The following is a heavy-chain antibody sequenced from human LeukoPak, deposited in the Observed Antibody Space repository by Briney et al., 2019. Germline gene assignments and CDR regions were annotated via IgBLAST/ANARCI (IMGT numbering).Heavy chain of an antibody. Sequence: GGSLRLSCAASGFTFSSYAMHWVRQAPGKGLEWVAVISYDGSNKYYADSVKGRFTISRDNSKNTLYLQMNSLRAEDTAVYYCARDSRAYSSSHYYMDVWGKGTTVTVSS. CDR1: GFTFSSYA. J-gene: IGHJ6*03. D-gene: IGHD6-6*01. V-gene: IGHV3-30-3*01. CDR3: ARDSRAYSSSHYYMDV. CDR2: ISYDGSNK.